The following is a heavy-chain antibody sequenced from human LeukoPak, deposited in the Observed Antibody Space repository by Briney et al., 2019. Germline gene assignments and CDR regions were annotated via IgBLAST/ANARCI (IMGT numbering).Heavy chain of an antibody. CDR2: SDSSGSI. CDR3: ARDSSSSSYNWFDP. V-gene: IGHV3-53*01. D-gene: IGHD6-13*01. CDR1: GLTVSNNY. J-gene: IGHJ5*02. Sequence: GGSLRLSCVASGLTVSNNYMTWVRQAPGKGLEWVSVSDSSGSIFSADSVKGRFTSSRDDSKTTLYLQMNSLRLEDTAVYYCARDSSSSSYNWFDPWGQGTLVTVSS.